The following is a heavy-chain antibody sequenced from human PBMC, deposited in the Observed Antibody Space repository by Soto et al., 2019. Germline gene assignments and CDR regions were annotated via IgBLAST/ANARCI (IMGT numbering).Heavy chain of an antibody. D-gene: IGHD2-15*01. Sequence: QVQLQESGPGLVKPSQTLSLTCTVSGGSISSGDYYWSWIRQPPGKGLEWIGYIYYSGSTYYNPSFQSRVTLSVDTSKNQFSLKLRSVTAADTAVYYCARGSRNCSGGSCHSFWFDPWGQGTLVTVSS. CDR1: GGSISSGDYY. V-gene: IGHV4-30-4*01. CDR2: IYYSGST. J-gene: IGHJ5*02. CDR3: ARGSRNCSGGSCHSFWFDP.